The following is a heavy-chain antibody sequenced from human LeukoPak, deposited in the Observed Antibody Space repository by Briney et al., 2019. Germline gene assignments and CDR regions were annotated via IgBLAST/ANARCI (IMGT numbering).Heavy chain of an antibody. CDR2: IYTSGST. Sequence: SETLSLTCTVSGGSISSYYWSWIRQPAGKGLEWIGRIYTSGSTNYNPSLKSRVTISVDTSKNQFSLKLSSVTAADTAVYYCARDIVVVPAAMYAFDIWGQGTMVTVSS. CDR1: GGSISSYY. J-gene: IGHJ3*02. CDR3: ARDIVVVPAAMYAFDI. D-gene: IGHD2-2*01. V-gene: IGHV4-4*07.